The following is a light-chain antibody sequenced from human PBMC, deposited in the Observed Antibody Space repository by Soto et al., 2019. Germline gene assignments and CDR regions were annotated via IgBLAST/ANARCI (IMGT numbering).Light chain of an antibody. Sequence: DIQMTQAPSSLSASVGDRVTITCRASQGISNYLAWYQQQPGKVPKLLIYVASTLQSGVPSRFSGSGSGTDFTLTISSLQPEDVATYYCQKYNSAPWTFGQGTKVEIK. CDR1: QGISNY. CDR3: QKYNSAPWT. J-gene: IGKJ1*01. CDR2: VAS. V-gene: IGKV1-27*01.